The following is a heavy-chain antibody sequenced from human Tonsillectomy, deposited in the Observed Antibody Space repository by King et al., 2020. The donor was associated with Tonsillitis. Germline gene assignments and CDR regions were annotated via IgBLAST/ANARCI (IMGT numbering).Heavy chain of an antibody. D-gene: IGHD2-2*01. Sequence: QLQESGPGLVKSSETLSLTCAVSGYSISSGYFWGWIRQPPGKGLEWIGSIYHSGSTYYNPSLKSRVTISVDTSKNQFSLKLSSVTAADTAVYYCASDRLSYSTSSWDWFDPWGQGTLVTVSS. CDR2: IYHSGST. CDR3: ASDRLSYSTSSWDWFDP. J-gene: IGHJ5*02. CDR1: GYSISSGYF. V-gene: IGHV4-38-2*01.